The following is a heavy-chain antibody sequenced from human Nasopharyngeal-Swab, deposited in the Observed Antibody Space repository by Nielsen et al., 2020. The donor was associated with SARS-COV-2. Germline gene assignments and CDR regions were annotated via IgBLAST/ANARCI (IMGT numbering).Heavy chain of an antibody. CDR3: AREVVSTMIVVVQRHFDY. Sequence: ASVKVSCKASGYTFTSYGISWVRQAPGQGLEWMGWISAYNGNTNYAQKLQGRVTMTTDTSTSTAYMELRSLRSDDTAVYYCAREVVSTMIVVVQRHFDYWGQGTLVTVSS. CDR2: ISAYNGNT. V-gene: IGHV1-18*01. D-gene: IGHD3-22*01. J-gene: IGHJ4*02. CDR1: GYTFTSYG.